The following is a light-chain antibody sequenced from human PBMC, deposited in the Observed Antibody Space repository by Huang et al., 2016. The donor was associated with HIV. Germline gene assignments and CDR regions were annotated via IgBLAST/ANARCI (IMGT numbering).Light chain of an antibody. Sequence: DIVLTQSPGTLSLFPGERAALSCRASHNITDNFLAWYQQGSGQAPRLLIYGASNRAIGIPDRFSGSGSGTDFTLIISRLEPQDSAVYYCQQYLSSPLTFGGGTNVEIK. CDR3: QQYLSSPLT. V-gene: IGKV3-20*01. J-gene: IGKJ4*01. CDR1: HNITDNF. CDR2: GAS.